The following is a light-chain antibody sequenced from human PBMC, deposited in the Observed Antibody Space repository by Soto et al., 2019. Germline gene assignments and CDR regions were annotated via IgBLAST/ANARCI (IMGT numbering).Light chain of an antibody. V-gene: IGKV1-6*01. Sequence: AIQMTQSPSSLSASVGDRVTITCRSSQDIRTELGWYQQRPGKAPNLLIYGASTLQTGVPSRFSGSGSRTDFFLTISSLQPEDVATYFCLQDYNYPRTFGQGTKLQIK. J-gene: IGKJ2*01. CDR2: GAS. CDR3: LQDYNYPRT. CDR1: QDIRTE.